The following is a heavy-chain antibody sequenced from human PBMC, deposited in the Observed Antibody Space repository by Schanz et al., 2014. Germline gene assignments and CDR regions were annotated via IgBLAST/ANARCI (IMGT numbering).Heavy chain of an antibody. CDR2: ITAYNGDT. J-gene: IGHJ3*02. Sequence: QVQVVQSGAEVKKPGASVKVSCKASGYTFTDYGLSWVRQAPGQGLEWMGWITAYNGDTNYALKLQGRVTMTTDTSTGTAYMELRSLRSDDTAVYYCARGGGPEDVFDIWGQGTILTVSS. CDR1: GYTFTDYG. D-gene: IGHD5-12*01. V-gene: IGHV1-18*01. CDR3: ARGGGPEDVFDI.